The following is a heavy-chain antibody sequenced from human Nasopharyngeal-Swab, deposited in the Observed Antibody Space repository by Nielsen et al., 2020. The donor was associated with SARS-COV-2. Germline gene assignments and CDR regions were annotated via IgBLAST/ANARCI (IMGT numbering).Heavy chain of an antibody. V-gene: IGHV3-21*01. CDR3: ASDFYGDYSDY. CDR1: GFTFSSYS. J-gene: IGHJ4*02. Sequence: GGSLRLSCAASGFTFSSYSMNWVCQAPGKGLEWVSSISSSSSYIYYADSVKGRFTISRDNAKNSLYLQMNSLRAEDTAVYYCASDFYGDYSDYWGQGTLVTVSS. D-gene: IGHD4-17*01. CDR2: ISSSSSYI.